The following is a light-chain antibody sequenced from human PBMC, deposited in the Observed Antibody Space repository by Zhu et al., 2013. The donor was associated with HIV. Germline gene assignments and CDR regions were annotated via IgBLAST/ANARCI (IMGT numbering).Light chain of an antibody. CDR3: GTWDSTLNAWV. V-gene: IGLV1-51*01. J-gene: IGLJ3*02. CDR1: TSNIGNNY. CDR2: DNN. Sequence: QSVLTQPPSVSAAPGQMVTISCSGSTSNIGNNYMSWYQQLPGTAPKLLIYDNNERPSGIPDRFSGSKSGTSATLVITGLQTGDEADYYCGTWDSTLNAWVFGGGTKLTVL.